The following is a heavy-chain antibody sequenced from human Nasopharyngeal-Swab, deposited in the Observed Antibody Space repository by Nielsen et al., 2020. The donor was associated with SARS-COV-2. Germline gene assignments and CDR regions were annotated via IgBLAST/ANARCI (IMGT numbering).Heavy chain of an antibody. Sequence: GESLKISCAASGFTISSYAMSWVRQAPGKGLEWVSAISGSGGSTYYADSVKGRFTISRDNSKNTLYLQMNSLRAEDTAVYYCAKNTQTLSTVTIDYWGQGTLVTVSS. D-gene: IGHD4-17*01. CDR3: AKNTQTLSTVTIDY. V-gene: IGHV3-23*01. CDR2: ISGSGGST. CDR1: GFTISSYA. J-gene: IGHJ4*02.